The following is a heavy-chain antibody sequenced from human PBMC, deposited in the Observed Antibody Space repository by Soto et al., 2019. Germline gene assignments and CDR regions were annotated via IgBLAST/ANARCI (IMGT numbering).Heavy chain of an antibody. CDR1: GFTVSSNY. V-gene: IGHV3-53*02. Sequence: EVQLVETGGGLIQPGGSLRLSCAASGFTVSSNYMSWVRQAPGKGLEWVSGIGGDGAATHYTDSVEGRFTVSRDNSKNTLYLQMNSLRGEDTAIYYCAKDQFKANGHFDAFDVWGQGTVVTVSS. CDR2: IGGDGAAT. D-gene: IGHD2-8*01. CDR3: AKDQFKANGHFDAFDV. J-gene: IGHJ3*01.